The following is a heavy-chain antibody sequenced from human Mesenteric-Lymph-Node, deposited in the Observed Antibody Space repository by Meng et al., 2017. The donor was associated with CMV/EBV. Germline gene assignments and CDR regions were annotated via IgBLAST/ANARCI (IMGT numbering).Heavy chain of an antibody. CDR3: ASEYCSLTNCYGDDGMDV. D-gene: IGHD2-2*01. V-gene: IGHV3-30-3*01. CDR2: ISNDGTNK. Sequence: GGSLRLSCAASEFSFSTYTMHWVRQAPGKGLEWVAVISNDGTNKDYAVSVRGRFTISRDNSKSMLHLELNSLRTEDTAQYYCASEYCSLTNCYGDDGMDVWGQGTTVTVSS. CDR1: EFSFSTYT. J-gene: IGHJ6*02.